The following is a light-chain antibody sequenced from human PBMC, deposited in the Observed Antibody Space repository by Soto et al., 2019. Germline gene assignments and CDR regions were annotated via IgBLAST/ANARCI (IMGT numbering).Light chain of an antibody. J-gene: IGKJ5*01. Sequence: DIQLTQSPSTLSASIGYRVTITCRASQSIMTWLAWYQQKPGKAPKLLIYKASDLDVGVPSRFSGSGSGTDFTLTISSLQPEDFATYYCQQSYSTPITSGQGTRREIK. CDR3: QQSYSTPIT. CDR2: KAS. V-gene: IGKV1-5*03. CDR1: QSIMTW.